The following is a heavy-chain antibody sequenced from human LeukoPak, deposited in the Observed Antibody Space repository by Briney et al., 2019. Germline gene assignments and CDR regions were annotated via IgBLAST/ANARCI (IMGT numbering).Heavy chain of an antibody. J-gene: IGHJ4*02. CDR2: IKQDGREK. CDR1: GFTFTCCW. CDR3: ARVPGRTRYFDS. Sequence: QAGGSLRLSCAASGFTFTCCWMSWVRQTPGKGLEWVASIKQDGREKFYADSVQGRFTISRDNAKNSLYLQVNSLRAEDTAVYYCARVPGRTRYFDSWGQGILVTVSS. D-gene: IGHD1-26*01. V-gene: IGHV3-7*01.